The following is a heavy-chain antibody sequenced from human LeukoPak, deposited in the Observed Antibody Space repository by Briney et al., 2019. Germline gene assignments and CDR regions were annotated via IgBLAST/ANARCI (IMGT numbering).Heavy chain of an antibody. Sequence: ASVKVSCKASGYTFTSYGISWVRQSPGQGLEWMGRISVYSGKTNYAQKLQGRVTMTTDTSTNTAYMELSSLRSEDTAVYYCASNAFDIWGQGTMVTVSS. CDR1: GYTFTSYG. CDR2: ISVYSGKT. J-gene: IGHJ3*02. V-gene: IGHV1-18*01. CDR3: ASNAFDI.